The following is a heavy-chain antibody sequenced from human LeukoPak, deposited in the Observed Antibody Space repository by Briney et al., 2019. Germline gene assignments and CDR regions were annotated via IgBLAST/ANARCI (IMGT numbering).Heavy chain of an antibody. J-gene: IGHJ4*02. CDR1: GGSISSYY. CDR3: VADGPFGYYGDPEIDY. V-gene: IGHV4-4*07. CDR2: IYTSGST. D-gene: IGHD4-17*01. Sequence: SETLSLTCTVSGGSISSYYRSWIRQPAGKGLEWIGRIYTSGSTNYNPSLKSRVTMSVDTSKNQFSLKLSSVTAADTAVYYCVADGPFGYYGDPEIDYWGQGTLVTVSS.